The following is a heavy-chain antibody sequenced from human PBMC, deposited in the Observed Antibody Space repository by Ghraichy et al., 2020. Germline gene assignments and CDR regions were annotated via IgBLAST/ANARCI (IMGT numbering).Heavy chain of an antibody. Sequence: ASVKVSCKASGYTFTSYGISWVRQAPGQGLEWMGWISAYNGNTNYAQKLQDRVTMTTDTSTSTAYMELRSLRSDDTAVYYCARVRYCSGGSCHGSDYWGQGTLVTVSS. CDR3: ARVRYCSGGSCHGSDY. CDR1: GYTFTSYG. CDR2: ISAYNGNT. D-gene: IGHD2-15*01. J-gene: IGHJ4*02. V-gene: IGHV1-18*01.